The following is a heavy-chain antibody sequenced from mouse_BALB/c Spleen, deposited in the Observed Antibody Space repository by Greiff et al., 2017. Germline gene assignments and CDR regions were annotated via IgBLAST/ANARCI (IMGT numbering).Heavy chain of an antibody. CDR2: INPSNGGT. J-gene: IGHJ3*01. CDR3: TRSEVFAY. Sequence: VQLQQSGAELVKPGASVKLSCKASGYTFTSYYMYWVKQRPGQGLEWIGEINPSNGGTNFNEKFKSKATLTVDKSSSTAYMQLSSLTSEDSAVYYCTRSEVFAYWGQGTLVTVSA. CDR1: GYTFTSYY. V-gene: IGHV1S81*02.